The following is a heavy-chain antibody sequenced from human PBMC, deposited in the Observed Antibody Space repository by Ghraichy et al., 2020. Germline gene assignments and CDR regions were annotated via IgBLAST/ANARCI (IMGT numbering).Heavy chain of an antibody. Sequence: ESLNISCTVSGGSISSSSYYWGWIRQPPGKGLEWIGSIYYSGSTYYNPSLKSRVTISVDTSKNQFSLKLSSVTAADTAVYYCARLDSSGWYWYFDLWGRGTLVTVSS. J-gene: IGHJ2*01. CDR1: GGSISSSSYY. D-gene: IGHD6-19*01. CDR3: ARLDSSGWYWYFDL. CDR2: IYYSGST. V-gene: IGHV4-39*01.